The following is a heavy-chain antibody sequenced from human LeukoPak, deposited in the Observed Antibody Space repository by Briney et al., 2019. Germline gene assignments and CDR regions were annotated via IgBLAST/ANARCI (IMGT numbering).Heavy chain of an antibody. CDR3: ATPLDYRDSSGFHQGGD. J-gene: IGHJ4*02. D-gene: IGHD3-22*01. V-gene: IGHV3-7*03. CDR2: IKEDGSKK. Sequence: PGGSLRLSCAASGFTFSGHWMTWVRQAPGKGLEWVANIKEDGSKKNYVDSVKGRFTISRDNAKNSLYLQMTSLRAEDTAMYYCATPLDYRDSSGFHQGGDWGQGTLVTVS. CDR1: GFTFSGHW.